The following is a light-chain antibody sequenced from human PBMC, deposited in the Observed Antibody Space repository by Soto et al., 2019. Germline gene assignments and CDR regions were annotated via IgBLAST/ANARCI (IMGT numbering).Light chain of an antibody. V-gene: IGKV1-39*01. Sequence: DIQMTQSPSSLSAYVGNRVTITCRASQDVSIYLNWYQQRPGKAPKLLIYAASTLQGGVTTKFSGSGSGTDFTLTISSLLPEDFATYYCQHTYSTPLTFGGGTKVEIK. CDR2: AAS. CDR3: QHTYSTPLT. CDR1: QDVSIY. J-gene: IGKJ4*01.